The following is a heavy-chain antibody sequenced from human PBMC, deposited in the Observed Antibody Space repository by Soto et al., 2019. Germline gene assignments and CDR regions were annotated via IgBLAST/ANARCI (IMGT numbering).Heavy chain of an antibody. Sequence: QITLKESGPTLVKPTQTLTLTCTFSGFSLSTSGVGVGWIRQPPGKALEWLALIYWGDDKRYSPSLKSRLTITKDTSKNQVVLTMTNMDSVDTATYYCAHWYYYDSSGYYRYYFDSWGQGTLVTVSS. CDR3: AHWYYYDSSGYYRYYFDS. V-gene: IGHV2-5*02. CDR1: GFSLSTSGVG. CDR2: IYWGDDK. J-gene: IGHJ4*02. D-gene: IGHD3-22*01.